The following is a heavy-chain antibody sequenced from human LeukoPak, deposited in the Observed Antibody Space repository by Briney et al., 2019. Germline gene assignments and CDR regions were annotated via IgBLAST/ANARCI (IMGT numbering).Heavy chain of an antibody. CDR1: GDSINSYY. J-gene: IGHJ4*02. Sequence: PSETLSLTCTVSGDSINSYYWSWIRQPPGKGPEWIGSIYYIGNSNYNPSLKSRVTISVDTSRNQFSLKVNSVTAADTAVYYCARDYGGNPGFFDSWGQGTLVTVSS. V-gene: IGHV4-59*01. CDR2: IYYIGNS. CDR3: ARDYGGNPGFFDS. D-gene: IGHD4-23*01.